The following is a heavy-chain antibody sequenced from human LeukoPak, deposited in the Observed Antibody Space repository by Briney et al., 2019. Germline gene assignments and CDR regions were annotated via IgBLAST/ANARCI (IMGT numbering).Heavy chain of an antibody. CDR2: ISPSGGIT. J-gene: IGHJ1*01. V-gene: IGHV3-23*01. D-gene: IGHD3-16*01. Sequence: PGGSLRLSRAASGFTFSNYGVNWVRQAPGKGLEWVSGISPSGGITYYTDSVKGRFTISRDNSKNTQSLQMNSLRAEDTAVYYCAKDDDWGRYKHWGQGTLVTVSS. CDR3: AKDDDWGRYKH. CDR1: GFTFSNYG.